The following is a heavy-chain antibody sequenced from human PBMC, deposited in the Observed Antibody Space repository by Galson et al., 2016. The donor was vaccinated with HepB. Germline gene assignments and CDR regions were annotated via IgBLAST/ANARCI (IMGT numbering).Heavy chain of an antibody. CDR3: SRHGRYGSETHFFEP. CDR1: GGSISSTGYY. V-gene: IGHV4-39*01. Sequence: SETLSLTCTVSGGSISSTGYYWDWIRQPPGKGLEWIGSIYYSGSSYYNPSLKSRVTISVDTSKNQFSLKLSSVTAADTAIYYCSRHGRYGSETHFFEPWGQGTLVTVSS. D-gene: IGHD3-10*01. J-gene: IGHJ5*02. CDR2: IYYSGSS.